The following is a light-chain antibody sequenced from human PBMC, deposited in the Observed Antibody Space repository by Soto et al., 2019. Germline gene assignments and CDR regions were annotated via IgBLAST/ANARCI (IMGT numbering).Light chain of an antibody. V-gene: IGLV2-14*01. CDR1: SSDVGGYNY. CDR3: SSYTSSSTPYV. J-gene: IGLJ1*01. CDR2: DVT. Sequence: ALAQPASVSGSPGQSITISCTGTSSDVGGYNYVSWYQQHPVKAPKLMIYDVTNRPSGVSDRFSGSKSGNTASLTIFGLQAEDEADYYCSSYTSSSTPYVFGTGTKVTVL.